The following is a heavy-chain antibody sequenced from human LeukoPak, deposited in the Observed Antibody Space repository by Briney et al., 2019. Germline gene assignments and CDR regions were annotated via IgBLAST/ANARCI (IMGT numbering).Heavy chain of an antibody. V-gene: IGHV3-7*03. CDR3: ARGDSSACPDY. D-gene: IGHD3-22*01. J-gene: IGHJ4*02. CDR1: GFTFSSYW. CDR2: IKQDGSEK. Sequence: GGSLRLSCAASGFTFSSYWVSWVREAPGKGLEWVANIKQDGSEKYYVDSVKGRFTISRDNAKNSLYLQMNSLRADDTAVYYCARGDSSACPDYWGQGTLVTVSS.